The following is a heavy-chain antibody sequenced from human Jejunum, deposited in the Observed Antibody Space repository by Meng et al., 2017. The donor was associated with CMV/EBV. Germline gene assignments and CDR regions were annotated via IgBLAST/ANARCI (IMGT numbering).Heavy chain of an antibody. CDR1: VSSNSAT. J-gene: IGHJ4*02. CDR3: ARDRGSSWYFDY. D-gene: IGHD2-2*01. Sequence: VSSNSATWNWIRQSPSGGLEWLGRTYYRLRWYNDYALSVKSRISVNADASKNQFSLQLNSVSPEDTAGYYCARDRGSSWYFDYWGQGTLVTVSS. CDR2: TYYRLRWYN. V-gene: IGHV6-1*01.